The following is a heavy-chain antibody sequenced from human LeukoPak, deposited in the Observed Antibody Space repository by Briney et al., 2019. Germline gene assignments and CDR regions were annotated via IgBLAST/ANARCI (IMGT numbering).Heavy chain of an antibody. Sequence: ASVKVSCKASGYTFTSYGISWVRQAPGQGLEWMGWISAYNGNTNYAQKLQGRVTMTIDTSTSTAYMELRSLRSDDTAVYYCARGYVVVVAEYQFDNWFDPWGQGTLVTVSS. CDR2: ISAYNGNT. V-gene: IGHV1-18*01. CDR3: ARGYVVVVAEYQFDNWFDP. J-gene: IGHJ5*02. D-gene: IGHD2-15*01. CDR1: GYTFTSYG.